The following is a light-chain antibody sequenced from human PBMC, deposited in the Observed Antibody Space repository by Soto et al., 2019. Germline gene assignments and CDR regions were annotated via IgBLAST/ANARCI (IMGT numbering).Light chain of an antibody. CDR1: SSNIGNNY. V-gene: IGLV1-51*01. Sequence: QSVLTQPPSVSAAPGQRVTISCSGSSSNIGNNYVSWYQQLPGTAPKLLIYDNNKRPSGIPDRFSGSKSDTSATLGITGLQTGDEAHYYCVTWESSLSVHVVFGGGTKLTVL. CDR3: VTWESSLSVHVV. J-gene: IGLJ2*01. CDR2: DNN.